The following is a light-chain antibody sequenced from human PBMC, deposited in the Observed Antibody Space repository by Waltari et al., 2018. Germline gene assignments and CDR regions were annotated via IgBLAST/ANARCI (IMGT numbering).Light chain of an antibody. Sequence: QSALTQPRSVSGSPGQTVTIYCPGTSSYVGDYYFVSWYQHHPDKAPKLIIYDVNKRPSGVPDRFSGSKSDNTASLTISGLQAEDEADYYCCSYAGTYINYVFGSGTTVTVL. J-gene: IGLJ1*01. V-gene: IGLV2-11*01. CDR3: CSYAGTYINYV. CDR1: SSYVGDYYF. CDR2: DVN.